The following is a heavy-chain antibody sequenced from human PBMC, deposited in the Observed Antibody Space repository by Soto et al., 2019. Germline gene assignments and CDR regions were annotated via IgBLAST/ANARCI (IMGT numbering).Heavy chain of an antibody. V-gene: IGHV1-18*01. CDR3: ARGRPGDSSGYYFYFYY. Sequence: QVQLVQSGAEVKKPGASVKVSCKASGYTFTSYGISWVRQAPGQGLEWMGWISAYNGNTNYAQKLQGRVTMTTDTSTSTAYMELSSLRSDDTAVYYCARGRPGDSSGYYFYFYYWGQGTLVTVSS. CDR1: GYTFTSYG. D-gene: IGHD3-22*01. J-gene: IGHJ4*02. CDR2: ISAYNGNT.